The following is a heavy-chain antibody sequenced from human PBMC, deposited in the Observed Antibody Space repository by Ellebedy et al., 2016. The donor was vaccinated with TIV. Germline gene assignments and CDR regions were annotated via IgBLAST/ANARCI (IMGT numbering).Heavy chain of an antibody. CDR3: ARDVPADAAALLDY. Sequence: AASVKVSCKASGYPFPNYGVSWVRQAPGQGLEWVGWIRAYHGNTKYGQKFQGRISLPTDTSIGTAYMELRSLRSDDTGVYFCARDVPADAAALLDYWGQGTRVTVSS. J-gene: IGHJ4*02. CDR2: IRAYHGNT. CDR1: GYPFPNYG. V-gene: IGHV1-18*04. D-gene: IGHD2-2*01.